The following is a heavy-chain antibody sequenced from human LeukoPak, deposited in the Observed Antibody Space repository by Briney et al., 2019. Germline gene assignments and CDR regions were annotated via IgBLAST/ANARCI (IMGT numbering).Heavy chain of an antibody. D-gene: IGHD6-13*01. CDR3: ARQTYSSSPMIHPYYMDV. J-gene: IGHJ6*03. V-gene: IGHV4-59*08. CDR2: IYYSGST. Sequence: SETLSLTCTVSGGSISSYYWSWIRQPPGKGLEWIGYIYYSGSTKYNPSLKSRVTISVDTSKNQFSLKLSSVTAADTAVYYCARQTYSSSPMIHPYYMDVWGKGTTVTVSS. CDR1: GGSISSYY.